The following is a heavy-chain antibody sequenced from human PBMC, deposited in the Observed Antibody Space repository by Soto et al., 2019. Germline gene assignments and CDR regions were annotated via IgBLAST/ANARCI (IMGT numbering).Heavy chain of an antibody. CDR1: GGSISSGDYY. CDR3: ARGRDYYGSGTDFDY. V-gene: IGHV4-30-4*01. D-gene: IGHD3-10*01. CDR2: IYYSGST. Sequence: QVQLQESGPGLVKPSQTLSLTCTVSGGSISSGDYYWSWIRQAPGKGLEWIGYIYYSGSTYYNPSLKSRVTISVDTSKNQFSLKLSTVTAADTGVYYCARGRDYYGSGTDFDYRGQGTLVTGSS. J-gene: IGHJ4*02.